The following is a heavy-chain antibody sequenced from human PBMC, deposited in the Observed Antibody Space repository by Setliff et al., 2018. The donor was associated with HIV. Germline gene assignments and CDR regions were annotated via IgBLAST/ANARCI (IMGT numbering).Heavy chain of an antibody. Sequence: ASVKVSCKASGGTFSSYVISWVRQAPGQGLEWMGWINPNSGGTNYAQKFQGRVNMTRDTSISTTYMELSRLRSDDTAVYYCARDPGYKSTWYGVFDIWGQGTMVTVSS. CDR2: INPNSGGT. CDR3: ARDPGYKSTWYGVFDI. V-gene: IGHV1-2*02. D-gene: IGHD6-13*01. J-gene: IGHJ3*02. CDR1: GGTFSSYV.